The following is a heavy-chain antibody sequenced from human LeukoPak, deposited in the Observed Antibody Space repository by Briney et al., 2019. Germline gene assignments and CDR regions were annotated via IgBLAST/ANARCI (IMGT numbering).Heavy chain of an antibody. CDR2: ISGSGGST. V-gene: IGHV3-23*01. Sequence: ASVKVSCKASGFTFSSYAMSWVRQAPGKGLEWVSAISGSGGSTYYADSVKGRFTISRDNSKNTLYLQMNSLRAEDTAVYYCAKDGGYSSGWYYWFDPWGQGTLVTVSS. J-gene: IGHJ5*02. CDR1: GFTFSSYA. D-gene: IGHD6-19*01. CDR3: AKDGGYSSGWYYWFDP.